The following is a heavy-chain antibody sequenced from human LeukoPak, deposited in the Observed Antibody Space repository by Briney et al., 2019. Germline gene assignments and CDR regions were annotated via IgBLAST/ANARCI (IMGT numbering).Heavy chain of an antibody. CDR3: ARDRSVGDSSSWPSHYYGMDV. CDR1: GDSVCSNSAA. D-gene: IGHD6-13*01. J-gene: IGHJ6*02. V-gene: IGHV6-1*01. CDR2: TYYRSKWYN. Sequence: SQTLSLTCAISGDSVCSNSAAWNWIRQSPSRGLEWLGRTYYRSKWYNDYAVSVKSRITINPDTSKNQFSLQLNSVTPEDTAVYYCARDRSVGDSSSWPSHYYGMDVWGQGTTVTVSS.